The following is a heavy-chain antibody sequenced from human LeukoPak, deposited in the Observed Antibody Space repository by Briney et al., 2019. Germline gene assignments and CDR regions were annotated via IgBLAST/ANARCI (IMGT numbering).Heavy chain of an antibody. CDR3: ARHGGGYYGSGSSFGY. J-gene: IGHJ4*02. Sequence: SETLSLTCTVSGGSISSYYWSWIRQPPGKGLEWIGYIYTSGSTNYNPPLKSRVTISVDTSKNQFSLKLSSVTAADTAVYYCARHGGGYYGSGSSFGYWGQGTLVTVSS. CDR1: GGSISSYY. V-gene: IGHV4-4*09. D-gene: IGHD3-10*01. CDR2: IYTSGST.